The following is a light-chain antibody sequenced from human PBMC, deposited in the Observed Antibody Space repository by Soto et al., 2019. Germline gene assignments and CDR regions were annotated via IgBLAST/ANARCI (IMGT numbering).Light chain of an antibody. V-gene: IGKV3-15*01. CDR2: GPS. J-gene: IGKJ1*01. Sequence: EIVMTQSPATLSVSPGERATLSCRARQSVSSNFAWYQQKPGQAPRLLIYGPSTRSTGIPARFSGSGSGTEFTVTNSSLQSEDFEVYYCQHYNTWPAGTFGQGTKVEIK. CDR1: QSVSSN. CDR3: QHYNTWPAGT.